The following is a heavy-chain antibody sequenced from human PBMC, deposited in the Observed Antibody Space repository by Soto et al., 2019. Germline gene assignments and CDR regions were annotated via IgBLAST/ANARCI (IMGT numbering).Heavy chain of an antibody. CDR3: ARVGITEVGMDV. V-gene: IGHV1-69*06. Sequence: SVKVSCKASGGTFSSYAISWVRQAPGQGLEWMGGIIPIFGTANYAQKLQGRVTMTADTSTSTAYMELRSLRSDDTAVYYCARVGITEVGMDVWGQGTTVTVSS. CDR2: IIPIFGTA. J-gene: IGHJ6*02. D-gene: IGHD3-10*01. CDR1: GGTFSSYA.